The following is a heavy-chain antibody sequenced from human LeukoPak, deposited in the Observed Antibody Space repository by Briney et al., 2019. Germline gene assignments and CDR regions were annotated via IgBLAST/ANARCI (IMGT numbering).Heavy chain of an antibody. J-gene: IGHJ5*01. CDR1: GFTFSIYS. D-gene: IGHD1-1*01. Sequence: PGGSLRLSCAASGFTFSIYSMSWVRQAPGKGLEWVANITHSGNETYYVDSVKGRFTISRDNAKNPLYLQMNSLRAEDTAVYYCSSGYNADWFDRWGEGTLVAVSA. CDR3: SSGYNADWFDR. V-gene: IGHV3-7*01. CDR2: ITHSGNET.